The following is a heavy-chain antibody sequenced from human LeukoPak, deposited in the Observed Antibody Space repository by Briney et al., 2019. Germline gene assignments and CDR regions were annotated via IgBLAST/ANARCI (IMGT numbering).Heavy chain of an antibody. J-gene: IGHJ5*02. D-gene: IGHD3-22*01. V-gene: IGHV4-59*01. CDR2: IYYGGST. Sequence: SETLSLTCTVSGGSISSYYWSWIRQPPGKGLEWIGYIYYGGSTNYNPSLKSRVTISVDTSKNQFSLKLSSVTAADTAVYYCARVFWGYDSSGAPGWFDPWGQGTLVTVSS. CDR1: GGSISSYY. CDR3: ARVFWGYDSSGAPGWFDP.